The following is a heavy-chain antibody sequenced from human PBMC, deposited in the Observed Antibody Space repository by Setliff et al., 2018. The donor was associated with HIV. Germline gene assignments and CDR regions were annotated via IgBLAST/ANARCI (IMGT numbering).Heavy chain of an antibody. CDR1: GASISSSGYY. CDR3: AETSNQPFQH. J-gene: IGHJ1*01. D-gene: IGHD2-2*01. CDR2: IYYSGST. V-gene: IGHV4-39*01. Sequence: PSETLSLTCTVSGASISSSGYYWGWIRQPPGKGLEWIGSIYYSGSTYYNPSLKSRVTISVDTSKNQFSLKLSSVTAADTAVYYCAETSNQPFQHWGQGTLVTVSS.